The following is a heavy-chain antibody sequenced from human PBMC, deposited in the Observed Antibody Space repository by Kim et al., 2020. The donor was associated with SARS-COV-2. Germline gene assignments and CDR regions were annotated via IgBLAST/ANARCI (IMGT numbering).Heavy chain of an antibody. J-gene: IGHJ3*02. D-gene: IGHD6-13*01. V-gene: IGHV1-2*04. Sequence: ASVKVSCKASGYTFTGYYMHWVRQAPGQGLEWMGWINPNSGGTNYAQKFQGWVTMTRDTSISTAYMELSRLRSDDTAVYYCARDRRRPLEQQLVDHDAFDIWGQGTMVTVSS. CDR1: GYTFTGYY. CDR2: INPNSGGT. CDR3: ARDRRRPLEQQLVDHDAFDI.